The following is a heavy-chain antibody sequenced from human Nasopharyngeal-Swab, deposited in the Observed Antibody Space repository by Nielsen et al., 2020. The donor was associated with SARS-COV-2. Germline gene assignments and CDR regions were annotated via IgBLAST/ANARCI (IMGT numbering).Heavy chain of an antibody. CDR2: IYSDGST. D-gene: IGHD6-19*01. CDR1: GFTVSSHY. CDR3: ARDHSSGWYFDY. J-gene: IGHJ4*02. V-gene: IGHV3-66*01. Sequence: GGSLRLSCAASGFTVSSHYMSWVRQAPGKGLEWVSVIYSDGSTYYADSVKGRFTISRDNSKNTLYLQMNILRAEDTAMYYCARDHSSGWYFDYWGQGTLVTVSS.